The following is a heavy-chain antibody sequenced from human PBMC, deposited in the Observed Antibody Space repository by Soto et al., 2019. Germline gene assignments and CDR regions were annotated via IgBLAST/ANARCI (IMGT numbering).Heavy chain of an antibody. CDR2: TYSGGST. V-gene: IGHV3-53*02. Sequence: EVHLVESGGGLMQPGGSLRLSCAASGFTVSTYNMIWVRQAPVKGLEWVSVTYSGGSTQYADSVKGRFTVSRDKSKNTLYLQMSSLRDEDTAVYYCARKRSGAVQGWAYGMDVWGRGTTVTVSS. J-gene: IGHJ6*02. CDR3: ARKRSGAVQGWAYGMDV. D-gene: IGHD1-1*01. CDR1: GFTVSTYN.